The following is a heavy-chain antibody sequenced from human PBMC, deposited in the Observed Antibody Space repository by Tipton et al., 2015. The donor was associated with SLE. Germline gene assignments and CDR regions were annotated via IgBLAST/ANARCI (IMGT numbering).Heavy chain of an antibody. CDR1: GLKFSDHW. V-gene: IGHV3-7*03. J-gene: IGHJ4*02. Sequence: SLRLSCAASGLKFSDHWMSWVRQAPGKGLEWVAYINQDASEKYSVDSLKGRFTISRDNAKNSVYLQMNSLRPEDTAVYYCTRKLQFDDNFDYWGQGTLVTVSS. CDR2: INQDASEK. D-gene: IGHD4-11*01. CDR3: TRKLQFDDNFDY.